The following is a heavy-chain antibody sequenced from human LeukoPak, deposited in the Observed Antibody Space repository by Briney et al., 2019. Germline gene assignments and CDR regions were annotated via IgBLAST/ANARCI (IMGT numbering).Heavy chain of an antibody. Sequence: SETLSLTCTVSGGSISSGSYYWSWIRQPAGKGLEWIGRIYTSGSTNYNPSLKSRVTISVDTSKNQFSLKLSSVTAVDTAVYYCARENDILTGYHYYYYGMDVWGKGTTVTVSS. CDR1: GGSISSGSYY. CDR3: ARENDILTGYHYYYYGMDV. J-gene: IGHJ6*04. V-gene: IGHV4-61*02. D-gene: IGHD3-9*01. CDR2: IYTSGST.